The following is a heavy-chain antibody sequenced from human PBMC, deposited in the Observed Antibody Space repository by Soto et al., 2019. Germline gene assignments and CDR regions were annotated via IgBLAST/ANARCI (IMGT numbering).Heavy chain of an antibody. D-gene: IGHD1-7*01. Sequence: QVQLQESGPGLVKPSGTLSLTCAVSGGSFTSNNWWTWVRQPPGQGLEWIGEIYRTGSTNYNPSPQSRVTISPDRADNQFSLEATSRAAAETAVHYCASWDPGTRVECWGQGTLVTVSS. CDR2: IYRTGST. V-gene: IGHV4-4*02. J-gene: IGHJ4*02. CDR1: GGSFTSNNW. CDR3: ASWDPGTRVEC.